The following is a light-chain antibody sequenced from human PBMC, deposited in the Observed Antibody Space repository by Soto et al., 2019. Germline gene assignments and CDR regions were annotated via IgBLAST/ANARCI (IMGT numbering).Light chain of an antibody. V-gene: IGLV1-51*02. J-gene: IGLJ3*02. Sequence: QSVLTQPPSVSAAPGQTVTISCSGSSSNIGNNYVSWYQQLPGTAPKLLIYENNKRPSGIPDRFSGSKSGTSATLGITGLQTGDEAGYYCGTWDSSLSAGEFGGGTKLTVL. CDR3: GTWDSSLSAGE. CDR1: SSNIGNNY. CDR2: ENN.